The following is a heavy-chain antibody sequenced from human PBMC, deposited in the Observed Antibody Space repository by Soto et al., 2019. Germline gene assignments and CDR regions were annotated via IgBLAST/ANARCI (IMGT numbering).Heavy chain of an antibody. D-gene: IGHD3-3*01. CDR3: AKDQGFLEWIPQGGLDV. V-gene: IGHV3-23*01. Sequence: EVQLLESGGGLAQPGGSLRLSCEVSGFTFRKYVMTWVRQAPGKGLEWVSSLSSTGGSTYYADSVKGRFTVSRDNSKNTLLLQMNILRADDTAIYYCAKDQGFLEWIPQGGLDVWGPGTTVAVSS. CDR1: GFTFRKYV. J-gene: IGHJ6*02. CDR2: LSSTGGST.